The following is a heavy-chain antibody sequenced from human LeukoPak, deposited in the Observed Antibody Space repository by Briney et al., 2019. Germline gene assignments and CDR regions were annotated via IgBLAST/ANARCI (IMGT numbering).Heavy chain of an antibody. CDR1: GGSISSYY. J-gene: IGHJ6*03. V-gene: IGHV4-4*07. CDR3: ARTTEGGYTYDYFYYYYMDV. D-gene: IGHD5-18*01. CDR2: IYTSGST. Sequence: SETLSLTCTVSGGSISSYYWSWIRQPAGKGLEWIGRIYTSGSTNYNPSLKSRVTISVDTSKNQFSLKLSSVTAADTAVYYCARTTEGGYTYDYFYYYYMDVWGKGTTVTISS.